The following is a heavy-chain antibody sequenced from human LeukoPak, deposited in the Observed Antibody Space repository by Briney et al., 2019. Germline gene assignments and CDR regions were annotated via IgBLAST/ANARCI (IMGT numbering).Heavy chain of an antibody. J-gene: IGHJ6*03. CDR1: GDSISSGGYS. V-gene: IGHV4-30-4*07. Sequence: SETLSLTCAVPGDSISSGGYSWSWIGQPPGKGLEWIGYIYYIGSTSYTPSLKSRVTMSVDTSKNQFSLKLSSVTAADTAVYYCARVFYTRNYYYMDVWGKGTTVTISS. D-gene: IGHD3-9*01. CDR2: IYYIGST. CDR3: ARVFYTRNYYYMDV.